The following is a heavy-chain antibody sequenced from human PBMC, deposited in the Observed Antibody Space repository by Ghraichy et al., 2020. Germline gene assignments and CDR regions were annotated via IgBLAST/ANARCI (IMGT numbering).Heavy chain of an antibody. CDR2: IGRDGSGT. J-gene: IGHJ6*02. V-gene: IGHV3-74*01. CDR1: GFTFRSNS. Sequence: GGSLRLSCEASGFTFRSNSMHWVRQTPGKGLVWVSGIGRDGSGTSYADSVKGRFTISRDNAKNTLYLQVNSLRVEDTGVYFCARGAHYGVDVWGQGTTVTVS. CDR3: ARGAHYGVDV.